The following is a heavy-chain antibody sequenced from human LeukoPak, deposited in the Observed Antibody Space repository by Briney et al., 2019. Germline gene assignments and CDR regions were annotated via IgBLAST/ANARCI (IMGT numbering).Heavy chain of an antibody. Sequence: ASVKVSCKASGGTFSSYAISWVRQAPGQGPEWMGRIIPILGIANYAQKFQGRVTITADKSTSTAYMELSSLRSEDTAVYYCARGPYYDILTPIGGWFDPWGQGTLVTVSS. V-gene: IGHV1-69*04. J-gene: IGHJ5*02. D-gene: IGHD3-9*01. CDR2: IIPILGIA. CDR3: ARGPYYDILTPIGGWFDP. CDR1: GGTFSSYA.